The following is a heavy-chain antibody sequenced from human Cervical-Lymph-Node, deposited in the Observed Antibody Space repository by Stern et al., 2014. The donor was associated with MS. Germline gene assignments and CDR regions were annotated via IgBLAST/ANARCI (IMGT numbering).Heavy chain of an antibody. CDR2: ISPLFGTT. J-gene: IGHJ4*02. V-gene: IGHV1-69*01. Sequence: QVQLVESGAEVKQPGSSMKVSCKASGGTFSSIEISWVRQAPGQGLEWMGGISPLFGTTNYAQQVQGRVTIVADASTNTVNMELSRLRSEDTAVYYCVRDQGGIAASWGQGTLVTVSS. CDR3: VRDQGGIAAS. CDR1: GGTFSSIE. D-gene: IGHD6-13*01.